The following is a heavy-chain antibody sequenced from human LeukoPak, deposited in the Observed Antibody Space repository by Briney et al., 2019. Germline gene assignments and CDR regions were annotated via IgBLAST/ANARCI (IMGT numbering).Heavy chain of an antibody. J-gene: IGHJ4*02. V-gene: IGHV1-2*02. CDR2: INPNSGGT. D-gene: IGHD3-22*01. Sequence: GASVKVSCKASGYTFTGFYIHWVRQAPGQGLEWMGWINPNSGGTKYAQRFQGRVTMTRDTSISTAYMELSRLRSDDTAVYYCARGYYYDSSGYYQLDYWGQGTLVTVSS. CDR1: GYTFTGFY. CDR3: ARGYYYDSSGYYQLDY.